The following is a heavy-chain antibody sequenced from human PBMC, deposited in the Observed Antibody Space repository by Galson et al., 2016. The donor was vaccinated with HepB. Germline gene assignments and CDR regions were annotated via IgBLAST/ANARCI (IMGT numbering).Heavy chain of an antibody. D-gene: IGHD1-26*01. J-gene: IGHJ4*02. Sequence: QAPGKGLEWVAVISYDGSNKYYADSVKGRFTISRDNSKNTLYLQMNSLRAEDTAVYYCACGSYYSYWGQGTLVTVSS. CDR2: ISYDGSNK. CDR3: ACGSYYSY. V-gene: IGHV3-30*03.